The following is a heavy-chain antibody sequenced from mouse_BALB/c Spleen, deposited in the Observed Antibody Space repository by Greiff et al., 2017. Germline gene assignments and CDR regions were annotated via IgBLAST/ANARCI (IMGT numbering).Heavy chain of an antibody. CDR1: GYSITSDYA. Sequence: VQLKESGPGLVKPSQSLSLTCTVTGYSITSDYAWNWIRQFPGNILEWMGYISYSGSTSYNPSLKSRISITRDTSKNQIFLQLNSVTTEDTATYYCARGVYAMDYWGQGTSVTVSS. J-gene: IGHJ4*01. V-gene: IGHV3-2*02. CDR2: ISYSGST. CDR3: ARGVYAMDY.